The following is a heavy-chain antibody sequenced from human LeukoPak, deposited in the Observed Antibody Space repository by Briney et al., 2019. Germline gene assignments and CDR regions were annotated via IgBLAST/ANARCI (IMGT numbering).Heavy chain of an antibody. CDR3: AKDFLLLITMVRGVPDTFDY. CDR1: GFTFSSYG. CDR2: IRYDGSNK. D-gene: IGHD3-10*01. J-gene: IGHJ4*02. V-gene: IGHV3-30*02. Sequence: PGGSLRLSCAASGFTFSSYGMHWVRQAPGKGLEWVAFIRYDGSNKYYADSVKGRFTISRDNSKNTLYLQMNSLRAEDTAVYYCAKDFLLLITMVRGVPDTFDYWGQGTLVTVSS.